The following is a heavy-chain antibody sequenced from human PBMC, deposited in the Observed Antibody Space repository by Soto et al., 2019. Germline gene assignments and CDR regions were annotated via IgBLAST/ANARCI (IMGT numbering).Heavy chain of an antibody. CDR2: IYYSGIT. CDR1: GASISSGDYY. Sequence: QVRLQESGPGLVKPSQTLSLKCTVSGASISSGDYYWSWVRQPPGKGLEWIGYIYYSGITYFNPSLKSRVAISMETSKNQFFLTLRTVTAADTAVDFCAMGVAVFGPVSRFWLDPWGQGTLVTVSS. D-gene: IGHD3-3*01. CDR3: AMGVAVFGPVSRFWLDP. V-gene: IGHV4-30-4*01. J-gene: IGHJ5*02.